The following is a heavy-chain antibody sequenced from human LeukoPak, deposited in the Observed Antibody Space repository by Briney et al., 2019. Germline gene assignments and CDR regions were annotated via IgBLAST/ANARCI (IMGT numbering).Heavy chain of an antibody. Sequence: PGGSLRLSCAASGFTFSSYGMHWVRQAPGKGLEGVAFIQYDGINKYYADSVKGRFTIYRDNSKNTLYLQMNSLRTEDTTVYYGARDIYGDYRQVDAFDIWGQGTMVTVSS. J-gene: IGHJ3*02. CDR3: ARDIYGDYRQVDAFDI. V-gene: IGHV3-30*02. CDR1: GFTFSSYG. CDR2: IQYDGINK. D-gene: IGHD4-17*01.